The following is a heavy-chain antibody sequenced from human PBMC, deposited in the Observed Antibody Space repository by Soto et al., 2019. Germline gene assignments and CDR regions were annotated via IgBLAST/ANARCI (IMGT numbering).Heavy chain of an antibody. Sequence: GESLKISCKGSGYSFTSYWIGWVRQVPGKGLEWMGIIYPGDSDTRYSPSVKGRFTISRDDSKSIAYLQMNSLKTEDTAVYYCTRDPRGYSYGRLPHYYYGMDVWGQGTTVTVSS. CDR1: GYSFTSYW. D-gene: IGHD5-18*01. J-gene: IGHJ6*02. CDR2: IYPGDSDT. CDR3: TRDPRGYSYGRLPHYYYGMDV. V-gene: IGHV5-51*01.